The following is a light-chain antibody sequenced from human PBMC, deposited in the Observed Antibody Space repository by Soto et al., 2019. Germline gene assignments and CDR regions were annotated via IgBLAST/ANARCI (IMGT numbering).Light chain of an antibody. CDR2: DVS. J-gene: IGLJ1*01. CDR1: SSDVGAYKY. CDR3: SSYTGGSTSYV. Sequence: QSVLTRPASVSGSPGQSITISCTGTSSDVGAYKYVSWHQQHPGKAPKLMIYDVSDRPSGVSDRFSGSKSGNTASLTISGLQAEDEADYYCSSYTGGSTSYVFGTGTKSPS. V-gene: IGLV2-14*03.